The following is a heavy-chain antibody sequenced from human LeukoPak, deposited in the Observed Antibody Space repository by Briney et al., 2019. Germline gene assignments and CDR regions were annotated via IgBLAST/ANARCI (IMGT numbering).Heavy chain of an antibody. CDR3: AREQDYGGNSIVDY. CDR1: GFTFSSYA. J-gene: IGHJ4*02. CDR2: IYSGGST. Sequence: GGSLRLSCAASGFTFSSYAMHWVRQAPGKGLEWVSVIYSGGSTYYADSVKGRFTISRDNSKNTLYLQMNSLRAEDTAVYYCAREQDYGGNSIVDYWGQGTLVTVSS. D-gene: IGHD4-23*01. V-gene: IGHV3-53*01.